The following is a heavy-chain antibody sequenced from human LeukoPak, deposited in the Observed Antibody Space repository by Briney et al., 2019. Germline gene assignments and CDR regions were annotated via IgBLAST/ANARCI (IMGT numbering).Heavy chain of an antibody. J-gene: IGHJ6*02. D-gene: IGHD2-2*01. CDR2: ISGSGGST. CDR3: AKGYCSSPSCGMDV. CDR1: GFTFSSYA. V-gene: IGHV3-23*01. Sequence: PGGSLRLSCAASGFTFSSYAMSWVRQAPGKGLEWVSAISGSGGSTYYADSVKGRFTISRDNSKNTLYLQMNSLRAEDTAVYYCAKGYCSSPSCGMDVWGRGTTVTVSS.